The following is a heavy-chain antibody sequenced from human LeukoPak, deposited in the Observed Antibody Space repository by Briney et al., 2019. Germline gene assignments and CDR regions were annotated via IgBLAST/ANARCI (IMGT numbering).Heavy chain of an antibody. CDR2: ISAYNGDT. J-gene: IGHJ4*02. CDR1: GYTFTSYG. D-gene: IGHD6-19*01. V-gene: IGHV1-18*01. CDR3: AYTPNNSGWYFADY. Sequence: ASVKVSCKASGYTFTSYGISWVRQAPGQGLEWMGWISAYNGDTNYAQKLQGRVTMTTDTSTSTAYMELRSLRSDDTAVYYCAYTPNNSGWYFADYWGQGTLVTVSS.